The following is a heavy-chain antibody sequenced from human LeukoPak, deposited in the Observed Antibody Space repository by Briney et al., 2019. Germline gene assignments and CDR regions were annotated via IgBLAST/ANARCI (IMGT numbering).Heavy chain of an antibody. Sequence: ASVKVSCKASGYTFTSYGISWVRQAPGQGLEWMGWISAYNGNTNYAQKLQGRVTMTTDTSTSTAYMELRSLRSDDTAVYYCARAAKGYSSSWYFDYSGQGTLVTVSS. CDR2: ISAYNGNT. V-gene: IGHV1-18*01. J-gene: IGHJ4*02. D-gene: IGHD6-13*01. CDR3: ARAAKGYSSSWYFDY. CDR1: GYTFTSYG.